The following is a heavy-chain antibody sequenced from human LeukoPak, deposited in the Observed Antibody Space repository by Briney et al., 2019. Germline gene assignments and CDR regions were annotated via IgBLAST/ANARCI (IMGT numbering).Heavy chain of an antibody. V-gene: IGHV3-49*04. CDR2: IRSKAYGGTT. Sequence: PGGSLRLSCTASGFTFGDYSMNWVRQAPGKGLEWVGFIRSKAYGGTTEYAASVKGRFTISRDDSKSIAYLQMNSLKTEDTAVYYCTSLSGYSYGYADYWGQGTLVTVSS. J-gene: IGHJ4*02. CDR3: TSLSGYSYGYADY. D-gene: IGHD5-18*01. CDR1: GFTFGDYS.